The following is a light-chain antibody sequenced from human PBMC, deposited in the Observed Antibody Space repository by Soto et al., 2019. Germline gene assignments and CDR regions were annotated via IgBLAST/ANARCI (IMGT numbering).Light chain of an antibody. CDR3: ETWDFNTRV. CDR2: LEGSGSY. V-gene: IGLV4-60*02. CDR1: SGHSSYI. Sequence: QSVLTKSSSASASLGSSVKLTCTLSSGHSSYIIAWHQQQPGKAPRYLMKLEGSGSYNKGSGVPDRFSGSSSGADRYLTISKLQFEDEADYYCETWDFNTRVFGGGTKLTVL. J-gene: IGLJ3*02.